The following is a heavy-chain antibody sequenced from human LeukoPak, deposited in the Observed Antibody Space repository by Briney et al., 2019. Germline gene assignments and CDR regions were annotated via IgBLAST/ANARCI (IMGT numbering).Heavy chain of an antibody. D-gene: IGHD3-16*02. V-gene: IGHV1-24*01. CDR3: ATKSTFGGVIVVEH. Sequence: ASVKVSCKVSGCTLTELSMHWVRQAPGKGLEWMGGFDPEDGETIYAQKFQGRVTMTEDTSTDTAYMELSSLRSEDTAVYYCATKSTFGGVIVVEHWGQGTLVTVSS. J-gene: IGHJ5*02. CDR2: FDPEDGET. CDR1: GCTLTELS.